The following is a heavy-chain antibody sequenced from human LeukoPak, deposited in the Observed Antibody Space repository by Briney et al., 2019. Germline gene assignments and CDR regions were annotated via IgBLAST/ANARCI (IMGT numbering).Heavy chain of an antibody. Sequence: SETLSLTCTVSGGSISSYYWSWIRQPPGRGLEWIGYIYYSGSTNYNPSLKSRVTISVNTSKNQFSLKLSSVTAADTAVYYCASHCDSSWQTPFDYWGQGTLVTVSS. D-gene: IGHD6-13*01. CDR2: IYYSGST. V-gene: IGHV4-59*08. J-gene: IGHJ4*02. CDR3: ASHCDSSWQTPFDY. CDR1: GGSISSYY.